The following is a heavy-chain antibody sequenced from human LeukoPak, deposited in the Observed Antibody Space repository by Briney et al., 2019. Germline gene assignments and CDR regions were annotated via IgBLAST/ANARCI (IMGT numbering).Heavy chain of an antibody. CDR2: IYNSGART. CDR3: AKDVVPDSGWDLDH. Sequence: PGGSLRLPCAASGFTFSTYSMTWVRQAPGKGLEWVSSIYNSGARTFYADSVKGRFTVSRDNSKNTLYLEMNSLRAEDTAIYFCAKDVVPDSGWDLDHWGQGTLVTVSS. J-gene: IGHJ4*02. CDR1: GFTFSTYS. V-gene: IGHV3-23*01. D-gene: IGHD6-19*01.